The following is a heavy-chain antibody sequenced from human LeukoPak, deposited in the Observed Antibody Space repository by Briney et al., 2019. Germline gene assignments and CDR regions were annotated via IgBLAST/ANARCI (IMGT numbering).Heavy chain of an antibody. CDR1: GFTFSDYY. CDR2: IKGTGLTT. CDR3: ARAGKLRYMDV. Sequence: GGSLRLSCAASGFTFSDYYMSWIRQAPGKGLEWVSTIKGTGLTTYYADSVKGRFTISRDNAKNSLFLQMSSLRADDTAIYYCARAGKLRYMDVWGKGTAVTVSS. J-gene: IGHJ6*03. V-gene: IGHV3-11*04.